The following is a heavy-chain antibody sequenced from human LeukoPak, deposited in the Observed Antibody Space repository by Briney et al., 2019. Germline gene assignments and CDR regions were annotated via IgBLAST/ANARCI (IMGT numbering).Heavy chain of an antibody. D-gene: IGHD5-24*01. CDR3: ASSTRRDGYTHTFDY. CDR2: IYYSGST. Sequence: PSETLSLTCTVSGGSISSSSYYWGWIRQPPGKGLEWIGSIYYSGSTYYNPSLKSRVTISVDKSKNQFSLKLSSVTAADTAVYYCASSTRRDGYTHTFDYWGQGTLVTVSS. V-gene: IGHV4-39*07. J-gene: IGHJ4*02. CDR1: GGSISSSSYY.